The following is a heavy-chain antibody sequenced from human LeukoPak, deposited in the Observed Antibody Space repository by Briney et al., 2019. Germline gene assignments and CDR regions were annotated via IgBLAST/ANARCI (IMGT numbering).Heavy chain of an antibody. Sequence: SETLSLTCAVYGGSFSGYYWSWIRQPPGKGLEWIGEINHSGSTNYNPSLKSRVTISVDTSRNQFSLKLSSVTAADTAVYYCARDITIFGVVQSPRGSMDVWGKGTTVTVSS. CDR2: INHSGST. CDR1: GGSFSGYY. V-gene: IGHV4-34*01. CDR3: ARDITIFGVVQSPRGSMDV. J-gene: IGHJ6*03. D-gene: IGHD3-3*01.